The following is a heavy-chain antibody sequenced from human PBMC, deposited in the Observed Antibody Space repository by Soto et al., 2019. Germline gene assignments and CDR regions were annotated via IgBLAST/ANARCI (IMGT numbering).Heavy chain of an antibody. Sequence: GXSVKVSCNASGYTFTSYYMHLVRHTPGQGLEWMGIINPSGGSTSYAQKFQGRVTMTRDTSTSTVYMELSSLRSEDTDVYYCARDGIDFWSGYYTGICLYWGQGTLVTVSS. CDR2: INPSGGST. V-gene: IGHV1-46*01. D-gene: IGHD3-3*01. CDR1: GYTFTSYY. CDR3: ARDGIDFWSGYYTGICLY. J-gene: IGHJ4*02.